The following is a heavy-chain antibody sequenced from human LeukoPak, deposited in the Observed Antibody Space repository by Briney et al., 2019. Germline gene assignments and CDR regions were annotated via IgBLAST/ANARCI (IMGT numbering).Heavy chain of an antibody. CDR3: ASATVTPTSYYYYMDV. D-gene: IGHD4-17*01. CDR2: IYSGGST. CDR1: GFTVSSNY. V-gene: IGHV3-53*01. Sequence: GGSLRLSCAASGFTVSSNYMSWVRQAPGKGLEWVSVIYSGGSTYYADSVKGRFTISRDNSKNTLHLQMNSLRAEDTAVYYCASATVTPTSYYYYMDVWGKGTTVTVSS. J-gene: IGHJ6*03.